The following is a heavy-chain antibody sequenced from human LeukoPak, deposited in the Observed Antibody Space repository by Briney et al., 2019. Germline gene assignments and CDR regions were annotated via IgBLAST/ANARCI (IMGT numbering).Heavy chain of an antibody. D-gene: IGHD6-25*01. CDR3: ARDSGIAADY. J-gene: IGHJ4*02. CDR1: GGTISRYY. Sequence: PSETLSLTCTVSGGTISRYYWSWILQPPGKGLEWIGYIYYSGSTNYNPSLKSRVTISVDTSKNQFSLKLNSVTAADTAVYYCARDSGIAADYWGQGTLVTVSS. CDR2: IYYSGST. V-gene: IGHV4-59*01.